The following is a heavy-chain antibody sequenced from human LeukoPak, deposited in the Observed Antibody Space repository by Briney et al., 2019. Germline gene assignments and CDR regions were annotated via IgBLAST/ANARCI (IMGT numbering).Heavy chain of an antibody. CDR2: IIPIFGTA. J-gene: IGHJ5*02. CDR3: ARGYSSSWYGSGPRGTSYP. V-gene: IGHV1-69*13. Sequence: ASVKVSCKASGGTFSSYAISWVRQAPGQGLEWMGGIIPIFGTANYAQKFQGRVTITADESTSTAYMELSSLRSEDTAVYYCARGYSSSWYGSGPRGTSYPWGQGTLVTVSS. CDR1: GGTFSSYA. D-gene: IGHD6-13*01.